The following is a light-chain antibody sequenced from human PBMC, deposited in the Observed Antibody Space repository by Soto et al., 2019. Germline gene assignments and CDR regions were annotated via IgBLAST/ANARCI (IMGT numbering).Light chain of an antibody. CDR3: HQRSNWPT. J-gene: IGKJ1*01. CDR1: QSVSSY. Sequence: EIVLTQSPATLSLSPGERATLSCRASQSVSSYLAWYQQKPGQAPRLLIYDASNRATGIPARFSGSGSGTDFTLTNSSLEPEDFAVYYCHQRSNWPTFGQGTKVEIK. V-gene: IGKV3-11*01. CDR2: DAS.